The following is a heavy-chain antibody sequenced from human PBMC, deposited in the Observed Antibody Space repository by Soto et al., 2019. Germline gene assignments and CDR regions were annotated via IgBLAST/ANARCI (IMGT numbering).Heavy chain of an antibody. CDR2: IFNSGTI. J-gene: IGHJ6*02. Sequence: SETLSLTCSVFWASVNSYYWSWVRPSPGRGQEWIGHIFNSGTIHYNPSLKRRVTMSVDSSKNQVSLKMNPVTAADTAIYYCGRDLLATASARWYFYYGLDVWGQGAAVTVSS. V-gene: IGHV4-59*02. D-gene: IGHD3-3*02. CDR3: GRDLLATASARWYFYYGLDV. CDR1: WASVNSYY.